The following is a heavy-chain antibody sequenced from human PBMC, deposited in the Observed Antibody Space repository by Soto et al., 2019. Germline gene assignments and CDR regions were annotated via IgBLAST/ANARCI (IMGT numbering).Heavy chain of an antibody. CDR1: GFTFSSYG. V-gene: IGHV3-30*18. Sequence: GGSLRLSCAASGFTFSSYGMHWVRQAPGKGLEWVAVISYDGSNKYYADSVKRRFTISRDNSKNTLYLQMNSLRAEDTAVYYCAKVGMDVWGQGTTVTVSS. J-gene: IGHJ6*02. CDR2: ISYDGSNK. CDR3: AKVGMDV.